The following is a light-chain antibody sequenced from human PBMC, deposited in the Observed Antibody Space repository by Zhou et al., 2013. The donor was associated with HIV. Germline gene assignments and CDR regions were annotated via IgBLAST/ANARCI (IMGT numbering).Light chain of an antibody. CDR2: DAS. J-gene: IGKJ4*01. V-gene: IGKV1-13*02. CDR1: QGIGSA. CDR3: QQFTSYPQT. Sequence: AIQLTQSPSSLSASVGDRVTITCRASQGIGSALAWYQQKPGKAPKLLIYDASTLEMGSHPGSAAVDLGHISLSPSAACSLKILQLINCQQFTSYPQTFGGGTKVEIK.